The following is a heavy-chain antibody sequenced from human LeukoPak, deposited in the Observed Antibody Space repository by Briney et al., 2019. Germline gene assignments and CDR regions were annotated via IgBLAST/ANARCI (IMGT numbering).Heavy chain of an antibody. J-gene: IGHJ4*02. CDR1: EFTFSSYG. CDR2: IWYDGNNK. Sequence: GGSLRLSCAAPEFTFSSYGMHWVRQAPGKGLEWVAFIWYDGNNKYYADSVKGRFTISRDSSKNTLYLQMNSLRAEDTAVYYCAKDPLQYGSGSYYFDDWGQGTLVTVSS. CDR3: AKDPLQYGSGSYYFDD. D-gene: IGHD3-10*01. V-gene: IGHV3-30*02.